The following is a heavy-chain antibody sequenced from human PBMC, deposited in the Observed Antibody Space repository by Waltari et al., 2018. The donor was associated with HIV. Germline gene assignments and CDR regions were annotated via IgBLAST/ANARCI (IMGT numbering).Heavy chain of an antibody. CDR2: GYYSGTT. CDR3: AGGDGYADH. J-gene: IGHJ4*02. Sequence: QVHLQESGPGLVKPSEPLSLTCNVSGGAISSYHWTWIRQPPGKGLQWIGFGYYSGTTSYNPSLKSRVTISVDTSKNQLSLRLTSVTAADTAFYFCAGGDGYADHWGQGTLVTVS. CDR1: GGAISSYH. V-gene: IGHV4-59*01. D-gene: IGHD5-12*01.